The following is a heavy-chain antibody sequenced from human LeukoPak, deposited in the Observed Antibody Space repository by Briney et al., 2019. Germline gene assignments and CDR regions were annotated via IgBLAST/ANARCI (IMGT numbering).Heavy chain of an antibody. V-gene: IGHV1-18*01. D-gene: IGHD5-18*01. CDR3: ARDQGPVDTAMVTSDY. CDR2: ISAYNGNT. J-gene: IGHJ4*02. Sequence: ASVKVSCKASGYTFTSYGISWVRQAPGQGLEWMGWISAYNGNTNYAQKLQGRVTMTTDTSTSTAYMELRSLRSDDTALYYCARDQGPVDTAMVTSDYWGQGTLVTVSS. CDR1: GYTFTSYG.